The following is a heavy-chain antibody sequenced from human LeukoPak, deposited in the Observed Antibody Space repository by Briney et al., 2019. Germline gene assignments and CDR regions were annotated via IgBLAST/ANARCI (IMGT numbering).Heavy chain of an antibody. Sequence: GGSLRLSCAASGFTFSSYAMSWVRQAPGKGLEWVSAISGSGGSTYYADSVKGRFTISRDNSKNTLYLQMNSLRAEDTAVYYCARDQYGSGDGYYMDVWGKGTTVTISS. CDR2: ISGSGGST. V-gene: IGHV3-23*01. CDR1: GFTFSSYA. J-gene: IGHJ6*03. D-gene: IGHD3-10*01. CDR3: ARDQYGSGDGYYMDV.